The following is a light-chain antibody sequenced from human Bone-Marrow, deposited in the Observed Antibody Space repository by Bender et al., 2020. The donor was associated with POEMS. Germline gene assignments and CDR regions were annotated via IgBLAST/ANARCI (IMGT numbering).Light chain of an antibody. J-gene: IGLJ3*02. CDR1: NIGSKS. CDR2: DDS. V-gene: IGLV3-21*02. CDR3: QVWDSESDYRV. Sequence: SYVLTQPPSVSVAPGQTAGITCGGNNIGSKSVHWYQQKPGQAPVLVVYDDSDRPSGIPERFSGANSGDTATLTINRVEVGDEAVFCCQVWDSESDYRVFGGGTKLTVL.